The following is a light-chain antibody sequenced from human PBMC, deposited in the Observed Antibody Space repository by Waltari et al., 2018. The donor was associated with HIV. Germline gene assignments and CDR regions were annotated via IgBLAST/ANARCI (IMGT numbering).Light chain of an antibody. V-gene: IGKV1-NL1*01. CDR1: QDISNS. CDR3: QPYFSPPPLP. J-gene: IGKJ4*01. Sequence: DIRITQSPSSLSASVGDRVTITCRASQDISNSLAWYQQKPGKAPKLLLYAASRLESGVPSRLSGSRSGTDYALTISSLQPEDFAVYYWQPYFSPPPLPLGGGTKVEIK. CDR2: AAS.